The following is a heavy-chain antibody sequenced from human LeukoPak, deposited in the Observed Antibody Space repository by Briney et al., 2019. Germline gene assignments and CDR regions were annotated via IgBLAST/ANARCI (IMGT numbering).Heavy chain of an antibody. V-gene: IGHV3-23*01. J-gene: IGHJ4*02. Sequence: GGSLRLSCAASGFTFSSFGMSWVRQAPGKGLEWVSVISSSGSNTYYADSVKGRFTISRDNSKNTLSLQMNSLRVEDTAIYYCTRSGYRHPYHFDSWGQGTLVTVSS. CDR1: GFTFSSFG. CDR3: TRSGYRHPYHFDS. D-gene: IGHD3-22*01. CDR2: ISSSGSNT.